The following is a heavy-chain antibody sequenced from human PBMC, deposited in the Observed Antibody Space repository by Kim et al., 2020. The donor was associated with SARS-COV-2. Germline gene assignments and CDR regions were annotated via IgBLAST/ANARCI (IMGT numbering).Heavy chain of an antibody. D-gene: IGHD2-2*02. CDR2: ISGGGGAST. V-gene: IGHV3-23*01. J-gene: IGHJ4*02. Sequence: GSLRLSCAASGITFTYSAMTWVRQAPGKGLEWVSTISGGGGASTYYADSVKGRFTISRDNSKKTLYLQMNSLRAEDTAVYYCIGFTYTRGFWGQGTLVTVYS. CDR3: IGFTYTRGF. CDR1: GITFTYSA.